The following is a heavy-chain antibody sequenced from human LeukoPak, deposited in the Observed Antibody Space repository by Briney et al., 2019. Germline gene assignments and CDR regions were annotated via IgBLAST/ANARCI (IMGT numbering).Heavy chain of an antibody. D-gene: IGHD1-26*01. CDR2: INHSGST. Sequence: PSETLSLTCAVYGGSFSGYYWSWICQPPGKGLEWIGEINHSGSTNYNPSLKSRVTISVDTSKNQFSLKLSSVTAADTAFYYCARYIVSYPHDAFDIWGQGTMVTVSS. V-gene: IGHV4-34*01. CDR1: GGSFSGYY. J-gene: IGHJ3*02. CDR3: ARYIVSYPHDAFDI.